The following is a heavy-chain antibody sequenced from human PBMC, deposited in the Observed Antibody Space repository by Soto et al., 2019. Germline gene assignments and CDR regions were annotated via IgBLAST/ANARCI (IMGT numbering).Heavy chain of an antibody. CDR3: ARAGGLRGFDY. Sequence: QVQLVESGGGVVQPGRSLRLSCAASGFTFSSYGMHWVRQAPGKGLEWVAVIWYDGSNKYYADSLKGRFTISRDNSKNTLYLEMNSLRGEDRGVYYCARAGGLRGFDYGGEGTLVTVSS. V-gene: IGHV3-33*01. D-gene: IGHD5-12*01. CDR2: IWYDGSNK. J-gene: IGHJ4*02. CDR1: GFTFSSYG.